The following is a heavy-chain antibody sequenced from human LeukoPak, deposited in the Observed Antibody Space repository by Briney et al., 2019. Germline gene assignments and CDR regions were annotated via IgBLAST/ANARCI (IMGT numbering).Heavy chain of an antibody. Sequence: SGTLSLTPTVSGGSTSSSSYYSGSIRPPPRKGLEWIGSIYCSGSTYYNPSLKGRVSISVDTSKNQFSLKLGSVAAAATALYYCARHDGTYSFNWFDPWGQGTLVTVSS. CDR1: GGSTSSSSYY. D-gene: IGHD6-13*01. V-gene: IGHV4-39*01. J-gene: IGHJ5*02. CDR2: IYCSGST. CDR3: ARHDGTYSFNWFDP.